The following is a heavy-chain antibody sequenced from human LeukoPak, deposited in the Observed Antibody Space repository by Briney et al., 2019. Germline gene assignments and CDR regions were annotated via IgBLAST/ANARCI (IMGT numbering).Heavy chain of an antibody. D-gene: IGHD6-13*01. Sequence: SETLSLTCTVSGGSISSYYWSWIRQPPGKGLEWIGYIYYSGSTYYNPSLKSRVTISVDTSKNQFSLKLSSVTAADTAVYYCARVDSSSWSKGAPAFDIWGQGTMVTVSS. CDR3: ARVDSSSWSKGAPAFDI. J-gene: IGHJ3*02. CDR2: IYYSGST. V-gene: IGHV4-59*08. CDR1: GGSISSYY.